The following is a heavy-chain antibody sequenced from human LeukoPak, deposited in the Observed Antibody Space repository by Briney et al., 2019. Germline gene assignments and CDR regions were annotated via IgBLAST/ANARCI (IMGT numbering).Heavy chain of an antibody. CDR1: GFTFSSYA. J-gene: IGHJ6*02. CDR3: AKDLWANYDILTGYHYGMDV. V-gene: IGHV3-23*01. D-gene: IGHD3-9*01. Sequence: PGGSLRLSCAASGFTFSSYAMSWVRQAPGKGLEWVSAISGSGGSTNYADSVKGRFTISRDNSKNTLYLQMNSLRAEDTAVYYCAKDLWANYDILTGYHYGMDVWGQGTTVTVSS. CDR2: ISGSGGST.